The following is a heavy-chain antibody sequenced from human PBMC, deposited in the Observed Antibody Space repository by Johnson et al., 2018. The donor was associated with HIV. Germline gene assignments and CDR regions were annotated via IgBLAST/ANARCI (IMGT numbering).Heavy chain of an antibody. CDR2: IHCGGST. CDR1: GSTVSSYY. J-gene: IGHJ3*02. CDR3: AREWLYGFDI. V-gene: IGHV3-53*01. Sequence: VQPVDSGGGLIQPGASLRLPCAASGSTVSSYYLRWVRQFLGKGLEWVSVIHCGGSTSSADSVKGRFRISRDNSKNTLYLQMNRLRAEDTAVYYCAREWLYGFDIWGQGTMVTVSS. D-gene: IGHD5-24*01.